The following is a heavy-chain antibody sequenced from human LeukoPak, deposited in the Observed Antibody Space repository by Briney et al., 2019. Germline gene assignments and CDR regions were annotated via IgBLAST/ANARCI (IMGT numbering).Heavy chain of an antibody. CDR2: INHSGST. D-gene: IGHD5-24*01. J-gene: IGHJ6*02. CDR1: GGSFSGYY. Sequence: ASETLSLTCAVYGGSFSGYYWSWIRQPPGKGLEWIGEINHSGSTNYNPSLKSRVTISVDTSKNQFSLKLSSVTAADTAVYFCARKFSDGWPYHYGLDVWGQGTTVTVSS. V-gene: IGHV4-34*01. CDR3: ARKFSDGWPYHYGLDV.